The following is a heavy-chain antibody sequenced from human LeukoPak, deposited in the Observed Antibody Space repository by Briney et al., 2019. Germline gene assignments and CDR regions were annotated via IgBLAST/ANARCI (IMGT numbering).Heavy chain of an antibody. V-gene: IGHV3-30-3*01. Sequence: GRSLRLSCAASGFTFSSYAMHWVRQAPGKGLEWVAVISYDGSNKYSADSVKGRFTISRDNSKHTLYLQMNSLRAEDTAVYYCGRYAYDILTGYYFYFDYWAREPWSPSPQ. CDR3: GRYAYDILTGYYFYFDY. CDR1: GFTFSSYA. J-gene: IGHJ4*02. CDR2: ISYDGSNK. D-gene: IGHD3-9*01.